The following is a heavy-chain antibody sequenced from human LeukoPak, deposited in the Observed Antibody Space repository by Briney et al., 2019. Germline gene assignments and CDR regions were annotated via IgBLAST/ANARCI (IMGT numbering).Heavy chain of an antibody. CDR3: ARVLYYYDSSGPFDY. CDR2: INPNSGGT. CDR1: EYTFTAYY. J-gene: IGHJ4*02. D-gene: IGHD3-22*01. V-gene: IGHV1-2*02. Sequence: ASVKVSCKASEYTFTAYYMHWVRQAPGQGLEWMGWINPNSGGTNYAQKFQGRVTMTRDTSISTAYMELGRLRSDDTAVYYCARVLYYYDSSGPFDYWGQGTLVTVSS.